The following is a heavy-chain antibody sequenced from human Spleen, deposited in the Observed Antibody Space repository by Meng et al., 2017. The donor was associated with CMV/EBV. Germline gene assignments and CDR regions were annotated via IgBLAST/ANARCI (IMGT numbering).Heavy chain of an antibody. CDR3: ARENYDFWSGPDAFDI. V-gene: IGHV3-7*01. J-gene: IGHJ3*02. Sequence: GGSLRLSCTASGFIFSSYVMSWVRQAPGKGLEWVANIKQDGSEKYYVDSVKGRFTMSRDNAKNSLYLQMNSLRAEDTAVYYCARENYDFWSGPDAFDIWGQGTMVTVSS. D-gene: IGHD3-3*01. CDR1: GFIFSSYV. CDR2: IKQDGSEK.